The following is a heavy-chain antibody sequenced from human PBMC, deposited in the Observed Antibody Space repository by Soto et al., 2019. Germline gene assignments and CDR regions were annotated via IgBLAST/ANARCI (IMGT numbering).Heavy chain of an antibody. V-gene: IGHV4-61*01. CDR2: ILDSGTT. CDR1: GGSVNRGSYY. Sequence: SETLSLTCFVSGGSVNRGSYYWTLIRQPPGKGLEWIGYILDSGTTDYNPSLKSRVTMSVDTSKNQFSLNLRSVTAADTAVYYCARHRVLPAQDYFGSWGQGVVVTVSS. CDR3: ARHRVLPAQDYFGS. J-gene: IGHJ4*02. D-gene: IGHD2-15*01.